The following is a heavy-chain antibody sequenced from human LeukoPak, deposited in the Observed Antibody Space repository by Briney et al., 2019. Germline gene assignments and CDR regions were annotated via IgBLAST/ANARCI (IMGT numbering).Heavy chain of an antibody. CDR2: ISAYNGNT. J-gene: IGHJ6*02. D-gene: IGHD5-12*01. V-gene: IGHV1-18*01. CDR3: VRWLRRPFYGMDV. CDR1: GYTFTSYG. Sequence: ASVKVSCKASGYTFTSYGISWVRQAPGQGLEWMGWISAYNGNTNYAQKLQGRVTMTTDTPTSTAYVELRSLRSDDTAVYYCVRWLRRPFYGMDVWGQGTTVTVSS.